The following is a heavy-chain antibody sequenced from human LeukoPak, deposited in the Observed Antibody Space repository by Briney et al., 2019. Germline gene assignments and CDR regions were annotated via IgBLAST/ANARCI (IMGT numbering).Heavy chain of an antibody. D-gene: IGHD3-16*02. J-gene: IGHJ5*02. CDR1: GYTFTSYD. Sequence: ASVKVSCKASGYTFTSYDINWLRQATGQGLEWMGWMNPNNGNTGYAQKFQGRVTMTRNTSISTAYMELSSLRSEDTAVYYCARFRRLSINWFDPWGQGTLVTVSS. CDR3: ARFRRLSINWFDP. CDR2: MNPNNGNT. V-gene: IGHV1-8*01.